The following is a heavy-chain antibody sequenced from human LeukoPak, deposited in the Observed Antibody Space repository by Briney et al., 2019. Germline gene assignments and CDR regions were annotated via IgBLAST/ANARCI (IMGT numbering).Heavy chain of an antibody. D-gene: IGHD3-22*01. CDR3: ARTFYYDSSTYPNWFDP. J-gene: IGHJ5*02. CDR2: IRSGSSTI. Sequence: GGSLRLSCAAPGFTFSDYYMSWIRQAPGKGLEWVTYIRSGSSTIYYADSVKGRFTISRDNAKNSLYLQMNSLTDEDTAVYYCARTFYYDSSTYPNWFDPWGQGTLVTVSS. V-gene: IGHV3-11*04. CDR1: GFTFSDYY.